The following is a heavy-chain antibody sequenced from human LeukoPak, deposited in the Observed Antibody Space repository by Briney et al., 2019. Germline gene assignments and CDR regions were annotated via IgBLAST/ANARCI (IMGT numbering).Heavy chain of an antibody. CDR1: GGSIINYY. V-gene: IGHV4-59*01. CDR3: ARVAKHFRGGLSFYFMDV. Sequence: SETLSLTCTVSGGSIINYYWTWIRQPPGRGLEWIGHIYYSGSTNYNPSLNSRVTISVDTSKKQFSLKLTSVIAADTAVYYCARVAKHFRGGLSFYFMDVWGIGTTVTISS. D-gene: IGHD3-10*01. CDR2: IYYSGST. J-gene: IGHJ6*03.